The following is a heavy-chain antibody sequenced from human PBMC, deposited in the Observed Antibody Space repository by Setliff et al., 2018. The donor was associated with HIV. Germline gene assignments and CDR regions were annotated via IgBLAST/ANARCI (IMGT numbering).Heavy chain of an antibody. D-gene: IGHD2-15*01. CDR2: VYNSGST. CDR1: GDSMNDYY. Sequence: PSETLSLTCTVSGDSMNDYYWCWIRQTAGKGLEWIGRVYNSGSTNYNPSFMSRVSISVDTSKNQFSPKLSSVTAADTAVYYCAREYCSAGSCYSGRWGQGMLVTVSS. J-gene: IGHJ4*02. V-gene: IGHV4-4*07. CDR3: AREYCSAGSCYSGR.